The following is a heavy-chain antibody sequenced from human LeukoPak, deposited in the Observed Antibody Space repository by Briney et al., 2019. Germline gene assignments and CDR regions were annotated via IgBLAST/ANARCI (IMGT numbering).Heavy chain of an antibody. CDR3: ARDASSYYDSSGPPQRFDP. J-gene: IGHJ5*02. V-gene: IGHV4-61*02. Sequence: SQTLSLTCAVSGGSISSGGYYWSWIRQPAGKGLEWIGRIYTSGSTNYNPSLKSRVTMSVDTSKNQFSLKLSSVTAAGTAVYYCARDASSYYDSSGPPQRFDPWGQGTLVTVSS. D-gene: IGHD3-22*01. CDR1: GGSISSGGYY. CDR2: IYTSGST.